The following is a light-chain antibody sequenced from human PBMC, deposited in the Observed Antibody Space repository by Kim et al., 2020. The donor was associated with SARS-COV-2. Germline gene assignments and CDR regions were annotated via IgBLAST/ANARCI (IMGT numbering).Light chain of an antibody. CDR1: KLGDKF. Sequence: SVSPGQTASITCSGDKLGDKFACWYQQQPGQSPVLVIYQDTKRPSGIPERFSGSKSGNTATLTISGTQAMDEADYYCQAWDNSLNVLGGGTKVTVL. V-gene: IGLV3-1*01. J-gene: IGLJ3*02. CDR2: QDT. CDR3: QAWDNSLNV.